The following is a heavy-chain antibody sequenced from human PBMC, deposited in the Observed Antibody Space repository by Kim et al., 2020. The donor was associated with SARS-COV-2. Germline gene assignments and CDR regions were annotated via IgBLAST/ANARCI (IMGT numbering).Heavy chain of an antibody. J-gene: IGHJ4*02. CDR3: AKVDGYSSSWYVGY. D-gene: IGHD6-13*01. V-gene: IGHV3-23*01. Sequence: ADSVKGRFTISRDNSKNTLYLQMNSLRAEDTAVYYCAKVDGYSSSWYVGYWGQGTLVTVSS.